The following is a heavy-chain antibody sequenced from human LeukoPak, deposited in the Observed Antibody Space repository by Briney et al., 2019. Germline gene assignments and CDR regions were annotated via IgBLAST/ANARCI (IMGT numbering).Heavy chain of an antibody. V-gene: IGHV4-34*01. J-gene: IGHJ5*02. CDR2: INHSGST. CDR3: ARAGYCSSTSCYFSWFDP. D-gene: IGHD2-2*01. CDR1: GGSFSGYY. Sequence: SETLSLTCAVYGGSFSGYYWSWIRQPPGKGLEWIGEINHSGSTNYNPSLKSRVTISVDTSKNQFSLKLSSVTAADTAVYYCARAGYCSSTSCYFSWFDPWGQGTLVTVSS.